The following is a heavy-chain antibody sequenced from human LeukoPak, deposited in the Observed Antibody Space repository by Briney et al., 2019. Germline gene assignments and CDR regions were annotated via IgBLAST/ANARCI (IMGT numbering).Heavy chain of an antibody. CDR2: VSFDGSQK. Sequence: GGSLRHSCEVSGFSVDGYALHWVRKAPGKGLEWVAVVSFDGSQKYYADSVKSRFTISRDTFKNTLFLQMDSLSGEDTGFYYCARSDRGDYNFDYWGQGTLVTVSS. J-gene: IGHJ4*02. CDR1: GFSVDGYA. CDR3: ARSDRGDYNFDY. D-gene: IGHD4-17*01. V-gene: IGHV3-30*04.